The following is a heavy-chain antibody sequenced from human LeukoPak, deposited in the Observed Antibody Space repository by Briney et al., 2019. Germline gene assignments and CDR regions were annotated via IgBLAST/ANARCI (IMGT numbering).Heavy chain of an antibody. D-gene: IGHD2-15*01. CDR1: GGSLTDYY. CDR3: TRSDYSTYFNY. J-gene: IGHJ4*02. Sequence: SETLPLTCTVSGGSLTDYYWIWIRQPPGKGLEYIGYIYYNGTTNYNPSLKSRVTISVDTSKNQSSLNLRSVTAADTAVYYCTRSDYSTYFNYWGPGTLVTVSS. V-gene: IGHV4-59*01. CDR2: IYYNGTT.